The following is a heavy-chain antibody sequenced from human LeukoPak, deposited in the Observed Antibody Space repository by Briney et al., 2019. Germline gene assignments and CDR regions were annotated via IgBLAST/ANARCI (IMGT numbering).Heavy chain of an antibody. CDR2: ISSSGGNT. D-gene: IGHD3-16*02. CDR3: AKDIQLST. V-gene: IGHV3-23*01. Sequence: RGSLRLSCAASGFTFSDSAMTWVRQVPREGLEWVSLISSSGGNTYYADSVKGQFTISRDNSKNTLSLQMNSLRVEDTAIYYCAKDIQLSTWGLGTMVTVSS. J-gene: IGHJ3*01. CDR1: GFTFSDSA.